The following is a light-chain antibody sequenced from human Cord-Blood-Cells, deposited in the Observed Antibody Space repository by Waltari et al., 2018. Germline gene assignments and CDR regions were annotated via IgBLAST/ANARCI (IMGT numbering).Light chain of an antibody. CDR3: QQYGSSPYT. CDR2: GAS. CDR1: PSVSSSY. V-gene: IGKV3-20*01. J-gene: IGKJ2*01. Sequence: EIVLTQSPGTLSLSPGERATLSCRASPSVSSSYLAWYQQQPGQAPRLLIYGASSRATGIPDRFSGSGSGTDFTLTISRLEPEDFAVYYCQQYGSSPYTFGQGTKLEIK.